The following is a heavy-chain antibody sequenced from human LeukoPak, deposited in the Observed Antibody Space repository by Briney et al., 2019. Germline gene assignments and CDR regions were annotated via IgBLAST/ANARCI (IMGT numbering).Heavy chain of an antibody. J-gene: IGHJ4*02. CDR3: AKGLWAAVAGLDY. Sequence: PGGSLRLSCAASGFTFSSYGMHWVRQAPGKGLEWVAFIRYDGSNKYYADSVKGRFTISRDSSKNTLYLQMNSLRAEDTAVYYCAKGLWAAVAGLDYWGQGTLVTVSS. D-gene: IGHD6-19*01. CDR1: GFTFSSYG. CDR2: IRYDGSNK. V-gene: IGHV3-30*02.